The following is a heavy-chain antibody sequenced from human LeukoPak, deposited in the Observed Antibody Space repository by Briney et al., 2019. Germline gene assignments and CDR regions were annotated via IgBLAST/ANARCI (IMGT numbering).Heavy chain of an antibody. V-gene: IGHV4-61*02. CDR1: GDSISSGNYY. J-gene: IGHJ4*02. CDR2: FQTGGST. D-gene: IGHD1-26*01. CDR3: ARARVGGSRPDY. Sequence: PSQTLSLTCTVSGDSISSGNYYWSWIRQPAGEGLEWIGRFQTGGSTNYNPSLKSRVTISVDTSKNQFSLKLSSVTAADTAVYYCARARVGGSRPDYWGQGTLVTVSS.